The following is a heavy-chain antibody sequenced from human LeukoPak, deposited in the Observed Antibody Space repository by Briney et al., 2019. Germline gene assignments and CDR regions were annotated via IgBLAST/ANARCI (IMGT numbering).Heavy chain of an antibody. D-gene: IGHD5-18*01. CDR2: IDSGSDDI. Sequence: GGSLRLSCAASGSSFSLYAMNWVRQAPGKGLEWISYIDSGSDDILHADSVRGRFAISRDNAKNTLYLEMNSLRAEDTAVYYCARDTYRPQLIDSWGQGTLVTVSS. CDR3: ARDTYRPQLIDS. CDR1: GSSFSLYA. J-gene: IGHJ4*02. V-gene: IGHV3-21*05.